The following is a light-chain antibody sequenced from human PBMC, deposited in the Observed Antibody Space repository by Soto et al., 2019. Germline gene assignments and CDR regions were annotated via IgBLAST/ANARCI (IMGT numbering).Light chain of an antibody. CDR1: QSVSSSY. CDR2: DAS. CDR3: QQDNKWPRT. Sequence: TVLKLSPGTLSLSPKERATLSCRASQSVSSSYLAWYQQKPGQSPRLLIYDASTRATGIPARYSGSGSGTEFNFTISSLQSEDFAVYYCQQDNKWPRTFGQGAKVDIK. J-gene: IGKJ1*01. V-gene: IGKV3-15*01.